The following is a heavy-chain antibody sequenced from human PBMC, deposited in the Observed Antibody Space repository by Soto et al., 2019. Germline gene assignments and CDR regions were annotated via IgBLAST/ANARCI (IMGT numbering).Heavy chain of an antibody. Sequence: SETLSLTCTVSGGSISSGDYYWNWIRQPPGKGLEWIGYIYYTGTTKYNPSLKSRATFSVDTAKNRFSLNLTSLTAADPSVSYCARGYWFNPWAQGTLVTV. CDR3: ARGYWFNP. J-gene: IGHJ5*02. CDR2: IYYTGTT. V-gene: IGHV4-30-4*01. CDR1: GGSISSGDYY.